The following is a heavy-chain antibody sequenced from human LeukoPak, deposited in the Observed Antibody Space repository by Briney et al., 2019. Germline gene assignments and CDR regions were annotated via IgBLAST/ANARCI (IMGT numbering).Heavy chain of an antibody. CDR3: AKYFDILANYGSDWFDP. V-gene: IGHV1-2*02. Sequence: ASVKVSCKASGYTFTGYYLHWVRQAPGQGLEWMGWINPISGATSYAQNFQGRVTMTRDTSISTAYMELTRLRSDDTAVYYCAKYFDILANYGSDWFDPWGQGTLVTVSS. CDR2: INPISGAT. D-gene: IGHD3-9*01. J-gene: IGHJ5*02. CDR1: GYTFTGYY.